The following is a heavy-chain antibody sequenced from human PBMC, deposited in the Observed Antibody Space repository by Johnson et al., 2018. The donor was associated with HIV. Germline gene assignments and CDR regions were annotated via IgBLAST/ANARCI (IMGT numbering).Heavy chain of an antibody. J-gene: IGHJ3*02. CDR1: GFTFDDYG. D-gene: IGHD3-22*01. CDR3: ARPRVSSGRHGAFDI. Sequence: VQLVESGGGVVRPGGSLRLSCAASGFTFDDYGMSWVRQAPGKGLEWVSVIYSGGSTYYADSVKGRFSISRDNSKNTLFLQMNSLRAEDTAVYYCARPRVSSGRHGAFDIWGQGTMVTVSS. CDR2: IYSGGST. V-gene: IGHV3-66*04.